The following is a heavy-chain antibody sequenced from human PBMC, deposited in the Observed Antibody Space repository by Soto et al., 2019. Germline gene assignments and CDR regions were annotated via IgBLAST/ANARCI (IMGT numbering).Heavy chain of an antibody. CDR2: IYYSGST. J-gene: IGHJ3*02. D-gene: IGHD4-17*01. Sequence: QVQLQESGPGLVKPSETLSLTCTVSGGSISSYYWSWIRQPPGKGLEWIGYIYYSGSTNYNPSLNSRVTISVDTSKNQFSLKLSSVTAADTAVYYCAGDVENGDYVDAFDIWGQGTMVTVSS. CDR3: AGDVENGDYVDAFDI. V-gene: IGHV4-59*01. CDR1: GGSISSYY.